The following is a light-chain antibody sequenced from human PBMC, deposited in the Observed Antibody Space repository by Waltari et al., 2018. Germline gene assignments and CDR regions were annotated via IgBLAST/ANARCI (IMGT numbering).Light chain of an antibody. CDR1: QHNGSD. CDR2: ATS. Sequence: AIQMTQSPSSLAASVGDTVTITCRTSQHNGSDLGWYQQKPGKAPTLLISATSNLQSGVPSRFSGSGSHTDFTLAITSLQPEDFATYYCLQSYSYPRTFGQGTKVEIK. J-gene: IGKJ1*01. V-gene: IGKV1-6*02. CDR3: LQSYSYPRT.